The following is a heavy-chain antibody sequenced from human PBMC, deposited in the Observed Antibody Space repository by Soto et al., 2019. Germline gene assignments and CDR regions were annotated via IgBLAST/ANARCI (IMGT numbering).Heavy chain of an antibody. D-gene: IGHD6-6*01. V-gene: IGHV4-39*01. CDR1: GGSISSSSYS. J-gene: IGHJ4*02. CDR2: IYYSVST. CDR3: ARHLKQDSSSPSDY. Sequence: QLQLQESGPGLVKPSETLSLPCTVSGGSISSSSYSWGWLRQPPGKGLEWIGSIYYSVSTYYIPSIMSRVTISVDTSKDRFSLNLRSVTAADTAVYSCARHLKQDSSSPSDYWFQGTLVTVSS.